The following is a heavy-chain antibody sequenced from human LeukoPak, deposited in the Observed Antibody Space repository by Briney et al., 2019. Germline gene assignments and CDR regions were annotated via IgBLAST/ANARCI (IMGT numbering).Heavy chain of an antibody. V-gene: IGHV3-30-3*01. D-gene: IGHD3-22*01. J-gene: IGHJ2*01. CDR3: ARGVPVVVSDWYFDL. CDR2: ISYDGSNK. Sequence: GGSLRLSCAASGVTFSSYAMHWVRQAPGKGLEGVAVISYDGSNKYYADSVKGRFTISRDNARNSLYLQMNSLRAEDTAVYHCARGVPVVVSDWYFDLWGRGTLVTVSS. CDR1: GVTFSSYA.